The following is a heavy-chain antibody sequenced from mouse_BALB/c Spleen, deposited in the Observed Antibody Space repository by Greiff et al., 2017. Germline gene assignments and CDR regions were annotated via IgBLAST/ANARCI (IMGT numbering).Heavy chain of an antibody. CDR2: IYPYNGGT. J-gene: IGHJ4*01. CDR3: ARGDYVRIYYAMDY. CDR1: GYTFTDYN. D-gene: IGHD2-4*01. Sequence: VQLQQSGPELEKPGASVKISCKASGYTFTDYNMHWVKQSHGKSLEWIGYIYPYNGGTGYNQKFKSKATLTVDNSSSTAYMELRSLTSEDSAVYYCARGDYVRIYYAMDYWGQGTSVTVSS. V-gene: IGHV1S29*02.